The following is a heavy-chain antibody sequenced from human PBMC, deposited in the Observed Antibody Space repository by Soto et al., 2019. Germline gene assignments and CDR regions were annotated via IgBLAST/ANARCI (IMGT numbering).Heavy chain of an antibody. CDR3: ARSGKMAHYYYGMDV. D-gene: IGHD1-1*01. Sequence: SVKVSCKASGGTFSSYAISWVRQAPVQGLEWMGGLIPIFGTANSAQNFQGRVTITADKSTSTSYMELTRLRSEDTAVYYCARSGKMAHYYYGMDVWGQGTTVTVSS. J-gene: IGHJ6*02. CDR2: LIPIFGTA. V-gene: IGHV1-69*06. CDR1: GGTFSSYA.